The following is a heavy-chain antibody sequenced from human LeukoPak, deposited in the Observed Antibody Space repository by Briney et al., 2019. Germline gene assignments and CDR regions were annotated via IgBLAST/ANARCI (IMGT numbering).Heavy chain of an antibody. CDR1: GFTFSNAW. CDR3: ARDGTTVAPNFDY. D-gene: IGHD4-23*01. Sequence: GGSLRLSCAASGFTFSNAWMSWVRQAPGKGLEWVSAISGSGGSTYYADSVKGRFTISRDNAKNSLYLQMNTLRAEDTAVYYCARDGTTVAPNFDYWGQGTLVTVSS. V-gene: IGHV3-21*01. CDR2: ISGSGGST. J-gene: IGHJ4*02.